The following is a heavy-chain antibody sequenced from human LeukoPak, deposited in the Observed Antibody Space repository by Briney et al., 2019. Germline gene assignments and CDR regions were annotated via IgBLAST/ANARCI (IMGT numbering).Heavy chain of an antibody. J-gene: IGHJ4*02. CDR3: ARDDYDILTGYYTPDY. V-gene: IGHV1-18*01. Sequence: ASVKVSFKASGYTFTSYGISWVRQAPGQGLEWMGWISAYNGNTNYAQKLQGRVTMTTDTSTSTAYMELRSLRSDDTAVYYCARDDYDILTGYYTPDYWGQGTLVTVSS. D-gene: IGHD3-9*01. CDR1: GYTFTSYG. CDR2: ISAYNGNT.